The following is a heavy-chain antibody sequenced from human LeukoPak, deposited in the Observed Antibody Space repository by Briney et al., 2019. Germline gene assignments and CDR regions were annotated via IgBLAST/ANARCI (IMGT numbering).Heavy chain of an antibody. Sequence: GGSLRLSCAASGFTFSSYGMHWVRRAPGKGLEWVAVIWYDGSNKYYADSVKGRFTISRDNSKNTLYLQMNSLRAEDTAVYYCARDRYYYDSSGYYPDYWGQGTLVTVSS. CDR2: IWYDGSNK. CDR1: GFTFSSYG. V-gene: IGHV3-33*01. D-gene: IGHD3-22*01. CDR3: ARDRYYYDSSGYYPDY. J-gene: IGHJ4*02.